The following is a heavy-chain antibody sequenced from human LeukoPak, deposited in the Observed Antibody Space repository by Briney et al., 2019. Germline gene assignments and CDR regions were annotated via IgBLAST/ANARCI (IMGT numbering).Heavy chain of an antibody. CDR2: MNPNSGNT. V-gene: IGHV1-8*01. D-gene: IGHD6-13*01. CDR1: GYTFTSYD. CDR3: ARGGDSSSWSWVRPSVGNYMDV. Sequence: GASVKVSCKASGYTFTSYDINWVRQATGQGLEWMGWMNPNSGNTGYAQKFQGRVTMTRNTSISTAYMELSSLRSEDTAVYYCARGGDSSSWSWVRPSVGNYMDVWGKGTTVTISS. J-gene: IGHJ6*03.